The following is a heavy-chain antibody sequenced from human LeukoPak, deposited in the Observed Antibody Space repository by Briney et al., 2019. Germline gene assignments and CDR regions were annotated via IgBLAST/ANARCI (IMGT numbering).Heavy chain of an antibody. J-gene: IGHJ4*02. D-gene: IGHD4/OR15-4a*01. CDR1: GFTFSSYG. Sequence: PGGSLRLSCAASGFTFSSYGMHWVRQAPGEGLEWVAVISYDGSKKYYADSVKGRFTISRDKSKNTLYLQMNSLRAEDTAVYYCANDQVVYGGGAGNPCRRGVDSGGQGTLATAS. CDR3: ANDQVVYGGGAGNPCRRGVDS. V-gene: IGHV3-30*18. CDR2: ISYDGSKK.